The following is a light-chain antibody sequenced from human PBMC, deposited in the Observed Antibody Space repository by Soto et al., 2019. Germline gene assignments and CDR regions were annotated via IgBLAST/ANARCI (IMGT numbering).Light chain of an antibody. CDR1: SSDVGGYNY. CDR3: SSYTSSSTYV. Sequence: QSALTQPASVSGSPGQPIAISCTGASSDVGGYNYVSWYQQHPGKAPRLMIYDVSNRPSGVSDRFSGSKSGNTASLTISGLQAEDEAEYYCSSYTSSSTYVFGTGTKLTVL. V-gene: IGLV2-14*01. CDR2: DVS. J-gene: IGLJ1*01.